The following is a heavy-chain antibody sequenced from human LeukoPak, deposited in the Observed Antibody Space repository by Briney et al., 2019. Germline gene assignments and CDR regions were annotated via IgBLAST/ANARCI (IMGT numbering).Heavy chain of an antibody. Sequence: SETLSLTCTVSGGSILKYYWGWIRQPPGKGLESIAYVFDTGRMNYNPSLKSRATMSVDASKNQVSLRLNSVTAADTAVYYCARGPSSQEAAAAAYYFDSWGQGALVTVSS. CDR3: ARGPSSQEAAAAAYYFDS. J-gene: IGHJ4*02. D-gene: IGHD6-25*01. V-gene: IGHV4-59*01. CDR1: GGSILKYY. CDR2: VFDTGRM.